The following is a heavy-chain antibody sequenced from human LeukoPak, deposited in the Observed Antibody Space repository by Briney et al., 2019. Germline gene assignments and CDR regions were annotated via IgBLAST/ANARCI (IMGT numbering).Heavy chain of an antibody. J-gene: IGHJ4*02. CDR3: AEAYYYDSSGYYSSGY. D-gene: IGHD3-22*01. CDR2: IYSGGGT. Sequence: PGGSLRLSCAASGFTVSSNYMSWVRQAPGKGLEWVSVIYSGGGTYYADSVKGRFTISRDNSKNTLYLQMNSLRAEDTAVYYCAEAYYYDSSGYYSSGYWGQGTLVTVSS. CDR1: GFTVSSNY. V-gene: IGHV3-53*01.